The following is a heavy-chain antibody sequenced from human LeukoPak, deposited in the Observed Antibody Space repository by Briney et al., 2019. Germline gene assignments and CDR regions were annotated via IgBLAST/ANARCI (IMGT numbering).Heavy chain of an antibody. Sequence: GGSLTLSCAASGFTFSSYAMSWVRQAPGKGLEWVSAISGSGGSTYYADPVKGRFTISRDNSKNTLYLQMNSLRAEDTAVYYCAKPRYYYGGNSRPVYWGQGTLVTVSS. J-gene: IGHJ4*02. V-gene: IGHV3-23*01. CDR3: AKPRYYYGGNSRPVY. D-gene: IGHD4-23*01. CDR2: ISGSGGST. CDR1: GFTFSSYA.